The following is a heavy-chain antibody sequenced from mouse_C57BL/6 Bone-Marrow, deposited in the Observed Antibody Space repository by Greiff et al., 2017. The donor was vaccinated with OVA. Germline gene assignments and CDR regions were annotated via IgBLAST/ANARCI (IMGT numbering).Heavy chain of an antibody. CDR1: GYAFSSSW. D-gene: IGHD2-12*01. CDR2: IYPGDGDT. CDR3: ARYELLYFDY. J-gene: IGHJ2*01. Sequence: VQLQQSGPELVKPGASVKISCKASGYAFSSSWMNWVKQRPGKGLEWIGRIYPGDGDTNYNGKFKGKATLTADKSSSTAYMQLSSLTSEDSAVYFCARYELLYFDYWGQGTTLTVSS. V-gene: IGHV1-82*01.